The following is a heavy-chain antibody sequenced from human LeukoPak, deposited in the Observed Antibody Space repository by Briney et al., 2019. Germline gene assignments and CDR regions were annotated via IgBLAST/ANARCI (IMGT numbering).Heavy chain of an antibody. CDR1: GFTFSSYD. V-gene: IGHV3-13*01. D-gene: IGHD6-19*01. CDR3: AKDLLPYSSGWLDAFDI. CDR2: IGTAGDT. J-gene: IGHJ3*02. Sequence: GGSLRLSCAASGFTFSSYDMHWVRQATGKGLEWVSAIGTAGDTYYPGSVKGRFTISRENAKSSLYLQMNSLRAGDTAVYYCAKDLLPYSSGWLDAFDIWGQGTMVTVSS.